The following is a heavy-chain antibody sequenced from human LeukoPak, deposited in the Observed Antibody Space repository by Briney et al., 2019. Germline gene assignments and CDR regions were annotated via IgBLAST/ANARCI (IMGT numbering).Heavy chain of an antibody. D-gene: IGHD2-21*01. CDR3: AGDKEVWYYFDY. J-gene: IGHJ4*02. CDR1: GFTFSSYS. CDR2: ISGSSSYI. Sequence: GGSLRLSCAASGFTFSSYSMNWVRQAPGKGLEWVSSISGSSSYIYYADSVKGRFTISRDNAKNSLYLQMNSLRAEDTAVYYCAGDKEVWYYFDYWGQGTLVTVSS. V-gene: IGHV3-21*01.